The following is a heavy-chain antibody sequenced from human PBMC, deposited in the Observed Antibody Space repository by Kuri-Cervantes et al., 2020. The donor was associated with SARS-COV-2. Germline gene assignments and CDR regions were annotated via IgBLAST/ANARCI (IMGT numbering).Heavy chain of an antibody. V-gene: IGHV3-49*04. Sequence: GGSLRLSCAASGFTFSNAWMSWVRQAPGKGLEWVGFIRRKADGAKTQYAVSVKGRFTISRDDCKNIAHLQMHRLNTEDTADNYCSKGTWGGGTGDYWGQGTLVTVSS. CDR1: GFTFSNAW. CDR2: IRRKADGAKT. CDR3: SKGTWGGGTGDY. D-gene: IGHD3/OR15-3a*01. J-gene: IGHJ4*02.